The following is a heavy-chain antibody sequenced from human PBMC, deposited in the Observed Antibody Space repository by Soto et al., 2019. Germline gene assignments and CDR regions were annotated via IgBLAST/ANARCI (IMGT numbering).Heavy chain of an antibody. V-gene: IGHV3-48*01. D-gene: IGHD6-13*01. J-gene: IGHJ4*02. CDR1: GFTFSTSS. CDR2: TRFSGGII. CDR3: VRESIRATAGAY. Sequence: EAQLVESGGGLVQPGGSLRLSCAASGFTFSTSSMSWVRQAPGKGLEWVSYTRFSGGIIYYADSVRGRFAISGDNAKNPLYLEMNSLRAEDTAVYYCVRESIRATAGAYWGQGTVVTVSS.